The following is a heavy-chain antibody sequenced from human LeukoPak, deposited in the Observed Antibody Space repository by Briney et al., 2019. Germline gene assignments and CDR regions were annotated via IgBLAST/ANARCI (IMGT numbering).Heavy chain of an antibody. J-gene: IGHJ4*01. Sequence: PGGSLRLSRAASAITATTNYMTRIPQAPGTGLEWVSLIYGDNAAYYAKSVRGRFIISRDSLNNTLFLQRNSRRAEDTAFYYCMSPTGQQFIPYDYWGHGTHVTVSS. CDR2: IYGDNAA. CDR1: AITATTNY. V-gene: IGHV3-66*02. CDR3: MSPTGQQFIPYDY. D-gene: IGHD6-13*01.